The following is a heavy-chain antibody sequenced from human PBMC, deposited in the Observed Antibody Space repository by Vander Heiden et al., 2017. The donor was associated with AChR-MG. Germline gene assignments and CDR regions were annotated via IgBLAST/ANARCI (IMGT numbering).Heavy chain of an antibody. CDR1: GGTFSSYA. CDR3: ARDPNPDPTDFWSGYYTGLPYYYYYGMDV. CDR2: IIPIFGTA. Sequence: QVQLVQSGAEVKKPGSSVKVSCKASGGTFSSYAISWVRQAPGQGLEWMGGIIPIFGTANYAQKFQGRVTITADKSTSTAYMELSSLRSEDTAVYYCARDPNPDPTDFWSGYYTGLPYYYYYGMDVWGQGTTVTVSS. J-gene: IGHJ6*02. V-gene: IGHV1-69*06. D-gene: IGHD3-3*01.